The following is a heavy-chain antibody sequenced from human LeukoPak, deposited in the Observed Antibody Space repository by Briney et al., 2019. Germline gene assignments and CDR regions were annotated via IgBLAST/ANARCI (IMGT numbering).Heavy chain of an antibody. D-gene: IGHD1-26*01. CDR1: GYTFTDYY. J-gene: IGHJ4*02. CDR3: ARSPPSSWENDY. CDR2: INPNSGGT. V-gene: IGHV1-2*02. Sequence: ASVKVSCTASGYTFTDYYMHWVRQAPGPGLEWMGWINPNSGGTNYAQKFQGRVTMTRDTSISTAYMELSSLRSDDTAVYYCARSPPSSWENDYWGQGTLVTVSS.